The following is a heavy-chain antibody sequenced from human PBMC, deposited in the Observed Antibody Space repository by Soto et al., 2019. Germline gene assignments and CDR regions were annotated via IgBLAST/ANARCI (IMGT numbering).Heavy chain of an antibody. V-gene: IGHV5-51*01. D-gene: IGHD6-13*01. CDR1: GYSFTSYW. Sequence: GESLKISCKGSGYSFTSYWIGWVRQMPGKGLEWMGIIYPGDSDTRYSPSFQGQVTISADKSISTAYLQWSSLKASDTAMYYCARHKASSSWYYYYGTDVWGQGTTVTAP. CDR2: IYPGDSDT. J-gene: IGHJ6*02. CDR3: ARHKASSSWYYYYGTDV.